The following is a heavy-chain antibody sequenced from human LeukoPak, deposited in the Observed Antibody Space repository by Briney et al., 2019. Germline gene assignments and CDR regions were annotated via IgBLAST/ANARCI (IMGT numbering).Heavy chain of an antibody. CDR1: GFTFTSYA. Sequence: PGGSLRLSCAASGFTFTSYAMTWVRQAPGKGLEWVSVIGGSGDRTFYADSVKGRFTISRDNSKNTVYLQMNSLRAEDTAVYYCAKAPVTTCSGAYCYPFDYWGQGTLVTVSS. J-gene: IGHJ4*02. V-gene: IGHV3-23*01. CDR3: AKAPVTTCSGAYCYPFDY. CDR2: IGGSGDRT. D-gene: IGHD2-15*01.